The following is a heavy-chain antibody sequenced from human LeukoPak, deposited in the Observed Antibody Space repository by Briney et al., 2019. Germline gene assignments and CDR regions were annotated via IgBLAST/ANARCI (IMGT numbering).Heavy chain of an antibody. V-gene: IGHV1-69*13. Sequence: SVKGSCKASGYTFTGYYMHWVRQAPGQGLEWMGGIIPIFGTANYAQKFQGRVTITADESTSTAYMELSSLRSEDTAVYYCARACSSGFNWFDPWGQGTLVTVSS. D-gene: IGHD6-19*01. J-gene: IGHJ5*02. CDR2: IIPIFGTA. CDR1: GYTFTGYY. CDR3: ARACSSGFNWFDP.